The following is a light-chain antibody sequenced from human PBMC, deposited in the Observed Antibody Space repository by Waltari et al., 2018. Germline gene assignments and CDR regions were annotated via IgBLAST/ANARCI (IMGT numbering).Light chain of an antibody. J-gene: IGKJ2*01. CDR3: QQYKNWPPMYT. V-gene: IGKV3-15*01. CDR1: QSVSSS. Sequence: EIVMTQSPATLSVSPGERATLSCRASQSVSSSLAWYQQKPGRAPRLLIYGASTRATGIPARFIGSGSGTEFTLTINSLQSEDSAVYYCQQYKNWPPMYTFGQGTKLEIK. CDR2: GAS.